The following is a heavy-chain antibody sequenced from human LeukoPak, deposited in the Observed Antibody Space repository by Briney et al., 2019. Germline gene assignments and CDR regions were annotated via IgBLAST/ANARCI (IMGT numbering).Heavy chain of an antibody. D-gene: IGHD3-10*01. J-gene: IGHJ4*02. V-gene: IGHV3-23*01. CDR3: AKEAITMVRGTSQFDY. CDR2: ISGSGGST. CDR1: GFTFSSYA. Sequence: GGSLRLSCAASGFTFSSYAMSWVRQAPGKGLEWVSAISGSGGSTYYADSVKGRFTISRDNSKNTPYLQMNSLRAEDTAVYYCAKEAITMVRGTSQFDYWGQGTLVTVSS.